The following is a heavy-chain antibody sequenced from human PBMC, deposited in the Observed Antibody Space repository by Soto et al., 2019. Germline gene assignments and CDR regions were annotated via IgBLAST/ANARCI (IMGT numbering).Heavy chain of an antibody. CDR2: IITYNGNT. V-gene: IGHV1-18*01. D-gene: IGHD3-9*01. J-gene: IGHJ6*02. Sequence: QVQMVQSGSEMKKPGASVKVSCKAAGYTFISYSISWVRQVPGQWLEWLGRIITYNGNTNYAKKFQGRVPMTAVTSTNTAYVHLGSLTSEDTAVYYCARVILMRFPWGSATAQYSFYGMDVWGQGTTVTVSS. CDR1: GYTFISYS. CDR3: ARVILMRFPWGSATAQYSFYGMDV.